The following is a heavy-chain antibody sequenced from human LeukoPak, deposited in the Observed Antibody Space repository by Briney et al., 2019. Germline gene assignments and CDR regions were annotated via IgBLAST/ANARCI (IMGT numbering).Heavy chain of an antibody. CDR1: GYTFTSYG. CDR2: ISAYNGNT. CDR3: ARDRAVAGTSWFGP. Sequence: ASVKVSCKASGYTFTSYGISWVRQAPGQGLEWMGWISAYNGNTDYAQKFQGRVTMTRDTSTSTVYMELSGLRSEDTAVYYCARDRAVAGTSWFGPWGQGTLVTVSS. D-gene: IGHD6-19*01. J-gene: IGHJ5*02. V-gene: IGHV1-18*01.